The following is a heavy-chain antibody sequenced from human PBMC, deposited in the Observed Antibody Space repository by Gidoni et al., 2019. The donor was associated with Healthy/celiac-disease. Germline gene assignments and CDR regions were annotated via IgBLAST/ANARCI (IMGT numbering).Heavy chain of an antibody. CDR2: IYWDDDK. Sequence: QITLKESGPTLVKPTQTLTLPCTLSGFSLSTTGVGVGWIRQPPGKALEWLALIYWDDDKRYSPSLKSRLTITKDTSKNQVVLTMTNMDPVDTATYYCAHRQHSSGWPVLHFDYWGQGTLVTVSS. CDR1: GFSLSTTGVG. V-gene: IGHV2-5*02. D-gene: IGHD6-19*01. CDR3: AHRQHSSGWPVLHFDY. J-gene: IGHJ4*02.